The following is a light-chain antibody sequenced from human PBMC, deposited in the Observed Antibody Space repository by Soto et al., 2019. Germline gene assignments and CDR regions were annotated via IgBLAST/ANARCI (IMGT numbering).Light chain of an antibody. V-gene: IGLV2-11*01. CDR2: DVN. CDR3: CSYAGSYTFV. J-gene: IGLJ1*01. Sequence: QSALTQPRSVSGSPGQSVTISCTGTSSDVGGYNYVSWYQQHPGKAPKVIIYDVNKRPSGVPDRFSGSKSGNTASLTISGLQAEDEADYYCCSYAGSYTFVFGSGTKLTVL. CDR1: SSDVGGYNY.